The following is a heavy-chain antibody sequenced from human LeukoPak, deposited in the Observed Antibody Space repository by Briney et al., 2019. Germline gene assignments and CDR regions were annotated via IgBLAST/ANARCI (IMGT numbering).Heavy chain of an antibody. D-gene: IGHD1-20*01. CDR3: ARENESVTGITDY. CDR1: GGTFSSYA. CDR2: IIPIFGTA. Sequence: SVKVSCKASGGTFSSYAISWVRQAPGQGLEWMGGIIPIFGTANYAQKFQGRVTITTDESTSTAYMELSSLRSEDTAVYYCARENESVTGITDYWGQGTLVTVSS. V-gene: IGHV1-69*05. J-gene: IGHJ4*02.